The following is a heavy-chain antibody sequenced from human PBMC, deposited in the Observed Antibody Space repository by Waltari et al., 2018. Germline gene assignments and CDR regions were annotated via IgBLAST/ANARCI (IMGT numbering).Heavy chain of an antibody. CDR2: INPNSGGT. J-gene: IGHJ5*02. CDR1: GYTFTGYY. CDR3: ARDWNFAGGSSTTWGILGRGQRFDP. D-gene: IGHD1-7*01. V-gene: IGHV1-2*02. Sequence: QVQLVQSGAEVKKPGASVKVSCKASGYTFTGYYMHWVRQAPGQGLEWRGWINPNSGGTNYAKKFQGRVTMTSDTSVNTVYMDVTGLTSDDTAVYYCARDWNFAGGSSTTWGILGRGQRFDPWGQGTLVTVSS.